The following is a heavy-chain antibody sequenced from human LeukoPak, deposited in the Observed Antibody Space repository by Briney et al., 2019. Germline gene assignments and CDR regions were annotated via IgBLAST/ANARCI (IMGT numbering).Heavy chain of an antibody. D-gene: IGHD6-19*01. CDR2: IKSKTDGGTT. CDR3: TTDLTVVAVAS. V-gene: IGHV3-15*01. Sequence: PGGSLRLSCAASGFTFSNAWMSWVRQAPGKGLEWVGRIKSKTDGGTTDYAAPVEGRFTISRDDSKNTLYLQMNSLKTEDTAVYYCTTDLTVVAVASWGQGTLVTVSS. CDR1: GFTFSNAW. J-gene: IGHJ5*02.